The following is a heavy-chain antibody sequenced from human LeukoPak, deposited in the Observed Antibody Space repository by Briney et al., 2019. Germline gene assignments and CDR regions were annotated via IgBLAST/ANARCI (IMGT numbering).Heavy chain of an antibody. J-gene: IGHJ6*02. D-gene: IGHD6-19*01. CDR1: GFTVSSNY. Sequence: PGGSLRLSCAASGFTVSSNYMSWVRQAPGKGLEWVSAISGSGGSTYYADSVKGRFTISRDNSKNTLYLQMNSLRAEDTAVYYCAKDLAVAGLYGMDVWGQGTTVTVSS. CDR3: AKDLAVAGLYGMDV. V-gene: IGHV3-23*01. CDR2: ISGSGGST.